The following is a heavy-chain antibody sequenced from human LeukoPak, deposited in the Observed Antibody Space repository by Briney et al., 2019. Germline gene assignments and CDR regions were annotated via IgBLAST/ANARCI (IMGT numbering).Heavy chain of an antibody. V-gene: IGHV3-23*01. D-gene: IGHD3-10*01. CDR3: AKTAASYYYGSGSYYTPNWFDP. CDR1: GFTFSSYW. Sequence: GGSLRLSCAASGFTFSSYWMNWARQAPGKGLEWVSAISGSGGSTYYADSVKGRFTISRDNSKNTLYLQMNSLRAEDTAVYYCAKTAASYYYGSGSYYTPNWFDPWGQGTLVTVSS. J-gene: IGHJ5*02. CDR2: ISGSGGST.